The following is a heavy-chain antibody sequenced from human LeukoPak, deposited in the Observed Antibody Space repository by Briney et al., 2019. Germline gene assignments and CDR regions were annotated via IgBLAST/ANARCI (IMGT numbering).Heavy chain of an antibody. CDR2: IRYDGSNE. V-gene: IGHV3-30*02. J-gene: IGHJ4*02. CDR3: AKDISEYYYDSRGVDY. Sequence: GGSLRLSCAASGFTFSSYGMHWVRQAPGKGLEGVSFIRYDGSNEYYADSVKGRFTISRDNSKNTLYLQMNSLRAEDTAVYYCAKDISEYYYDSRGVDYWGQGTLVTVSS. CDR1: GFTFSSYG. D-gene: IGHD3-22*01.